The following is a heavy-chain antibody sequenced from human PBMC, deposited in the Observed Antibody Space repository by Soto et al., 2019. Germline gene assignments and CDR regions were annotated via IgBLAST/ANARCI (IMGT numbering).Heavy chain of an antibody. CDR1: GGSISSYY. CDR2: IYYSGSI. CDR3: ASRSVSAPYYFDS. J-gene: IGHJ4*02. Sequence: PSETLSLTCTVSGGSISSYYWSWIRQPPGKGLEWIGYIYYSGSINYNPSLKSRITISADTSNNQISLSLSSVTAADTAVYYCASRSVSAPYYFDSWGQGTLVTVSS. V-gene: IGHV4-59*01. D-gene: IGHD3-10*01.